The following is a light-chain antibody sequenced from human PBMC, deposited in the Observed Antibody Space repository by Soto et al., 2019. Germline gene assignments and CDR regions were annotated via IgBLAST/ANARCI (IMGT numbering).Light chain of an antibody. V-gene: IGLV1-47*02. CDR2: ANN. CDR1: RTNIGTNY. Sequence: QSVLTQPPSASGTPGQTVTISCSGSRTNIGTNYVYWYQQFPGTAPKLLIFANNKRPSGVPERFSASKSGTSASLAISGVRSEDEAEYFCSAWDDRLSVVFGGGTKATVL. J-gene: IGLJ3*02. CDR3: SAWDDRLSVV.